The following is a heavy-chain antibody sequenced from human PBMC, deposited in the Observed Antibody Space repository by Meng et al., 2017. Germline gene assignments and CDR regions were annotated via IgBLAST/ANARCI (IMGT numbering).Heavy chain of an antibody. J-gene: IGHJ3*02. D-gene: IGHD4-17*01. V-gene: IGHV4-31*01. CDR3: ARTVTSLVLDI. CDR1: GGSISSGGYY. Sequence: QGQLQESGPGLVKPSQTLSLTCTGSGGSISSGGYYWSWIRQHPGKGLEWIGYIYYSGSTYYNPSLKSLVTISVDTSKNQFSLKLSSVTAADTAVYYCARTVTSLVLDIWGQGTMVTVSS. CDR2: IYYSGST.